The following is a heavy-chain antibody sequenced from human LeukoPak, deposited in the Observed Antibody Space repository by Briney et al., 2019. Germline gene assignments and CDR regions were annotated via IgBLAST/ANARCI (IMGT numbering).Heavy chain of an antibody. CDR2: ISADGTST. CDR1: RFTSDDFG. J-gene: IGHJ4*02. CDR3: AKETDN. V-gene: IGHV3-43*02. Sequence: PGGSLRLSCATSRFTSDDFGIHWVRQAPGKGLEWVCFISADGTSTFYADSVRGRFTTSRDNSKDSLYLQMNSLRTEDTAFYYCAKETDNWGQGTLVTVSS.